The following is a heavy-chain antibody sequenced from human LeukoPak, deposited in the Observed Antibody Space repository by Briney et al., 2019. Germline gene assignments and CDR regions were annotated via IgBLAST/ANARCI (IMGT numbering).Heavy chain of an antibody. D-gene: IGHD4-23*01. CDR2: MNPNSGNT. CDR1: GYTFTTYD. CDR3: ARGPNKSDGGNSGSAWFDP. V-gene: IGHV1-8*01. Sequence: GASVKVSCKASGYTFTTYDIKWVRQATGQGLEWIGWMNPNSGNTGYAQKFQGRVTMTRNTSISTAYMELRSLRSEDTAVYYCARGPNKSDGGNSGSAWFDPWGQGTLVTVSS. J-gene: IGHJ5*02.